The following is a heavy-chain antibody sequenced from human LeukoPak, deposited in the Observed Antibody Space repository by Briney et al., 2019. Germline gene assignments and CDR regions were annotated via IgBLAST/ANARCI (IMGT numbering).Heavy chain of an antibody. CDR2: IIPIFGTA. D-gene: IGHD4-17*01. J-gene: IGHJ4*02. Sequence: SVKVSCKASGGTFSSYAISWLRHAPVQGLELMGGIIPIFGTAKYEHKFQGRVTITADESTSTAYMELSSLRSDDTAVYYCARAMGDYGDYVLDYWGQGTLVTVSS. V-gene: IGHV1-69*13. CDR1: GGTFSSYA. CDR3: ARAMGDYGDYVLDY.